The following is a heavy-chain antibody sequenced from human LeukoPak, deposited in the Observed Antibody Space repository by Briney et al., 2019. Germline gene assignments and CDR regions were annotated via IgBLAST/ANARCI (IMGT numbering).Heavy chain of an antibody. V-gene: IGHV4-4*07. Sequence: SETLSLTCTVSGGSISSYYWSWIRQPAGKGLEWIGRIYTSGSTNYNPSLKSRVTMSVDTSKNQFSLKLSSVTAADTAAYYCATTVTTTYYYYMDVWGKGTTVTISS. CDR2: IYTSGST. CDR3: ATTVTTTYYYYMDV. J-gene: IGHJ6*03. D-gene: IGHD4-17*01. CDR1: GGSISSYY.